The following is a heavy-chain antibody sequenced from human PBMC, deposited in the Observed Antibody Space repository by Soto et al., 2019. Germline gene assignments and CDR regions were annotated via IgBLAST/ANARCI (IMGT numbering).Heavy chain of an antibody. CDR3: ARMTAGNSRHYLDY. D-gene: IGHD6-13*01. J-gene: IGHJ4*02. CDR1: GGSISTYY. CDR2: IYYTGST. Sequence: PSETLSLTCTISGGSISTYYWNWIRQAPGRGLEWLGYIYYTGSTTYNPSLKSRVTISVDTSKNHFSLKLRSVTAADTAVYYCARMTAGNSRHYLDYWGQGSLVTVSS. V-gene: IGHV4-59*12.